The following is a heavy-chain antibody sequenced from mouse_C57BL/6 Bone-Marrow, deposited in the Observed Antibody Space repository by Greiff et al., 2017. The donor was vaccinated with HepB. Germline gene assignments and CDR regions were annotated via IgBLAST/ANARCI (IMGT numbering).Heavy chain of an antibody. Sequence: EVKVVESGGGLVQPGGSLKLSCAASGFTFSDYYMYWVRQTPEKRLEWVAYISNGGGSTYYPDTVKGRFTISRDNAKNTLYLQMSRLKSEDTAMYYCARQDDGYYWFAYWGQGTLVTVS. CDR1: GFTFSDYY. V-gene: IGHV5-12*01. CDR2: ISNGGGST. D-gene: IGHD2-3*01. CDR3: ARQDDGYYWFAY. J-gene: IGHJ3*01.